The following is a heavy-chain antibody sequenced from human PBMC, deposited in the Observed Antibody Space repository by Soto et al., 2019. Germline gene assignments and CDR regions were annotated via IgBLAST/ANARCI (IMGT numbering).Heavy chain of an antibody. Sequence: QAHLVESGGGLVKPGGSLRLSCAASDFTFSDYYMSWIRQAPGKGLEWVAYITSSGSAIYYADSVKGRFTVSWDKAKKSLSLQMASLRVDDMAVYYCTRGHRQRRDIQHWGQGTLVTVTS. J-gene: IGHJ1*01. CDR3: TRGHRQRRDIQH. V-gene: IGHV3-11*01. D-gene: IGHD6-25*01. CDR2: ITSSGSAI. CDR1: DFTFSDYY.